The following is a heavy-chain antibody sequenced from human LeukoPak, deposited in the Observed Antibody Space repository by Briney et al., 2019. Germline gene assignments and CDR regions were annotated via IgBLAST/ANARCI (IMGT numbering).Heavy chain of an antibody. CDR2: TYYRSKWYY. CDR1: GDSVSSNIAA. CDR3: ARSSDSSGYYGGGIIDY. D-gene: IGHD6-19*01. Sequence: SQTLSLTCAISGDSVSSNIAAWNWIRQSPSRGLEWLGRTYYRSKWYYDYAVSVKSRITINPDTSKNQFSLQLTSVTAADAAVYYCARSSDSSGYYGGGIIDYWGQGTLVTVSS. J-gene: IGHJ4*02. V-gene: IGHV6-1*01.